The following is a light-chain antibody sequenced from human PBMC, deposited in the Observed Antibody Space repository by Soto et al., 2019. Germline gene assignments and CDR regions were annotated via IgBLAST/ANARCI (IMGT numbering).Light chain of an antibody. CDR3: QKYNTYTWK. J-gene: IGKJ1*01. V-gene: IGKV1-5*01. Sequence: DIQMTQSPSTLSASVGDRVTITCRASQTISNWLAWYQQKPGKAPKLLIYDASTLESGVPSRFSGSGSGTEFTLTISTLQPDDFATYYCQKYNTYTWKCGQGNKGDIK. CDR1: QTISNW. CDR2: DAS.